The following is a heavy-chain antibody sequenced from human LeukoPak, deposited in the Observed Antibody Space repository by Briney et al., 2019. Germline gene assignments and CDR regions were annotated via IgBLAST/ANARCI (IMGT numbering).Heavy chain of an antibody. CDR3: AHLYYYDSSGPVRDAFDI. CDR2: ISYDGSNE. CDR1: GFTFSSYG. J-gene: IGHJ3*02. V-gene: IGHV3-30*03. D-gene: IGHD3-22*01. Sequence: TGGSLRLSCAASGFTFSSYGMHWVRQAPGKGLEWVAVISYDGSNEYYADSVKGRFTISRDNSKNTLYLQMNSLRAEDTAVYYCAHLYYYDSSGPVRDAFDIWGQGTMVTVSS.